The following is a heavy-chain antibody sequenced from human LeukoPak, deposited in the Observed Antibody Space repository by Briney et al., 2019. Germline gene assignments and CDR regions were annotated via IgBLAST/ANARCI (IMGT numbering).Heavy chain of an antibody. CDR3: AREGGDWGEGYFDY. CDR1: GISLSNYG. D-gene: IGHD3-16*01. J-gene: IGHJ4*02. V-gene: IGHV3-23*01. CDR2: ISGSGGGT. Sequence: GGSLRLSCAVSGISLSNYGMSWVRQAPGKGLEWVAGISGSGGGTNYADSVKGRFTISRDNAKNSLYLQMNSLRAEDTAVYYCAREGGDWGEGYFDYWGQGTLVTVSS.